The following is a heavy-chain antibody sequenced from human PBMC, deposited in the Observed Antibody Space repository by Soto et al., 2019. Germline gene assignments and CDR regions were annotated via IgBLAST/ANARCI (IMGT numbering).Heavy chain of an antibody. CDR3: TRHPRSNTAYYYYGMDV. CDR1: GFTFSGSA. J-gene: IGHJ6*02. CDR2: IRSKANSYAT. D-gene: IGHD2-2*02. V-gene: IGHV3-73*01. Sequence: PGGSLRLSCAASGFTFSGSAMHWVRQASGKGLEWVGRIRSKANSYATAYAASVKGRFTISRDDSKNTAYLQMNSLKTEDTAVYYCTRHPRSNTAYYYYGMDVWGQGTTVTVSS.